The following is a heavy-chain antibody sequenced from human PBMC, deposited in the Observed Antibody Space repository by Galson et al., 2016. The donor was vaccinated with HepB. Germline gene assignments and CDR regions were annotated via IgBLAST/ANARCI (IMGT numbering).Heavy chain of an antibody. J-gene: IGHJ6*02. D-gene: IGHD3-9*01. Sequence: SLRLSCAASGFTFSSYWMDWVRQAPGKGLVWVSRIKSDGSITTYADSVKGRFAISRDNAKNTLYLQMNSLRAEDTAVYYCARDPNYDILTTYGTDVWGQGTTVTVSS. V-gene: IGHV3-74*01. CDR3: ARDPNYDILTTYGTDV. CDR1: GFTFSSYW. CDR2: IKSDGSIT.